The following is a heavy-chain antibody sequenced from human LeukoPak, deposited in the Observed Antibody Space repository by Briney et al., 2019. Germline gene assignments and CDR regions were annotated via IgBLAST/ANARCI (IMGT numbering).Heavy chain of an antibody. D-gene: IGHD1-1*01. CDR1: GYTFTTYY. Sequence: ASVKVSCKASGYTFTTYYMHWVRQAPGQALEWMGTINPSGGSTSYAQKFQGRVTMTRDTSTSTVYMELSSLRSEDTAVYYCARGGRGEGTGTTRVAFDIWGQGTMVTVSS. J-gene: IGHJ3*02. CDR2: INPSGGST. V-gene: IGHV1-46*01. CDR3: ARGGRGEGTGTTRVAFDI.